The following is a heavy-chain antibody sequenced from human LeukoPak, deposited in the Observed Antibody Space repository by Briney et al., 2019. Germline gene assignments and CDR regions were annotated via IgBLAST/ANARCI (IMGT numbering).Heavy chain of an antibody. V-gene: IGHV1-8*01. CDR3: ARDTPAGRSAALIRPSNWFDP. J-gene: IGHJ5*02. CDR2: MNPNSGNT. Sequence: ASVKVSCKASGYTFTSHDINWVRQATGQGLEWMGWMNPNSGNTGYAQKFQGRVTMTRNTSISTAYMELSSLRSEDTAVYYCARDTPAGRSAALIRPSNWFDPWGQGTLVTVSS. D-gene: IGHD2-2*01. CDR1: GYTFTSHD.